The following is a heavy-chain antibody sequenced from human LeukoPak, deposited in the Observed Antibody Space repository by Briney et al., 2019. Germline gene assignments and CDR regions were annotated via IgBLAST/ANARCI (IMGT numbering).Heavy chain of an antibody. D-gene: IGHD3-9*01. CDR2: ISAYNGNT. Sequence: ASVKVSCKASGGTFSSYAISWVRQAPGQGLEWMGWISAYNGNTDYAQKLQGRVTMTTDTSTSTAYMELRSLRSDDTAVYYCARERVLRYFDWHHYYMDVWGKGTTVTVSS. CDR1: GGTFSSYA. CDR3: ARERVLRYFDWHHYYMDV. J-gene: IGHJ6*03. V-gene: IGHV1-18*01.